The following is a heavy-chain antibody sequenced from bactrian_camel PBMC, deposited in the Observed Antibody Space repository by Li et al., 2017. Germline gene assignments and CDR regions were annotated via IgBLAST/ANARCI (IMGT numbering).Heavy chain of an antibody. CDR2: IYRDGTNT. Sequence: HVQLVESGGGLVQPGGSLRLSCAASGFTFCSYGMSWVRQAPEKGLEWVSSIYRDGTNTDYADSVKGRFTISRDNAKNTLYLQMNSLKAEDTAMYYCAAGGSCRVEEYKYWGQGTQVTVS. V-gene: IGHV3-2*01. D-gene: IGHD6*01. CDR1: GFTFCSYG. J-gene: IGHJ4*01. CDR3: AAGGSCRVEEYKY.